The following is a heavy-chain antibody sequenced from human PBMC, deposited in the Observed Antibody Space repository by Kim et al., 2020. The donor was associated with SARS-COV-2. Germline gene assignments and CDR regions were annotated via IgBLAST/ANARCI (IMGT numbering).Heavy chain of an antibody. CDR3: ARVGSYGDYGDYFDY. D-gene: IGHD4-17*01. Sequence: GGSLRLSCAASGFTFSSYWMSWVRQAPGKGLEWVANIKQDGSEKYYVDSVKGRFTISRDNAKNSLYLQMNSLRAEDTAVYYCARVGSYGDYGDYFDYWGQGKLVTVSS. CDR2: IKQDGSEK. J-gene: IGHJ4*02. V-gene: IGHV3-7*01. CDR1: GFTFSSYW.